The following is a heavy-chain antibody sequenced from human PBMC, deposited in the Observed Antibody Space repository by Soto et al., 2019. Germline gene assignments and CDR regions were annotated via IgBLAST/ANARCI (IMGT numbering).Heavy chain of an antibody. CDR3: ARDSSSWNFWV. J-gene: IGHJ4*02. CDR2: IFNSENT. CDR1: GGSVSSGGYY. Sequence: NPSETLSLTCTVSGGSVSSGGYYWSWIRQPPGKGLEWIGYIFNSENTKYNPSLKSRVTISVDTSKNQFSLSLSSVIAADTAIYYCARDSSSWNFWVWGQGTLVTVSS. D-gene: IGHD1-7*01. V-gene: IGHV4-61*08.